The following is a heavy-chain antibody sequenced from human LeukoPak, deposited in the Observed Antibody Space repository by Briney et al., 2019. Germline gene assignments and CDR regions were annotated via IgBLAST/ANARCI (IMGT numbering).Heavy chain of an antibody. V-gene: IGHV1-46*01. CDR2: INPSDGST. J-gene: IGHJ4*02. D-gene: IGHD1-26*01. CDR3: ATGRGWELPFDY. Sequence: ASVKVSCKASGYTFTSYYLHWVRQAPGQGLEWMGIINPSDGSTSYAQKFQGRVTMTEDTSTDTAYMELSSLRSEDTAVYYCATGRGWELPFDYWGQGTLVTVSS. CDR1: GYTFTSYY.